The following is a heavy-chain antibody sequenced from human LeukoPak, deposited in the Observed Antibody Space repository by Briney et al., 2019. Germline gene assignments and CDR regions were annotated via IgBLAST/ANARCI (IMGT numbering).Heavy chain of an antibody. CDR3: ARTPAYYYDSSGDLWYFDY. CDR1: GYTFTSYY. Sequence: ASVKVSCKASGYTFTSYYMHWVRQAPGQGLEWMGIINPSGGSTSYAQKFQGRVTMTRDMSTSTVYMELSSLSSVTAADTAVYYCARTPAYYYDSSGDLWYFDYWGQGTLVTVSS. CDR2: INPSGGST. J-gene: IGHJ4*02. D-gene: IGHD3-22*01. V-gene: IGHV1-46*01.